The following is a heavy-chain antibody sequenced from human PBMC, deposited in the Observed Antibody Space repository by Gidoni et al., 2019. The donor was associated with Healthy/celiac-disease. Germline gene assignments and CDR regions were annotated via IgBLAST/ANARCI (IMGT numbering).Heavy chain of an antibody. CDR2: IYYSGST. D-gene: IGHD2-21*02. V-gene: IGHV4-39*01. J-gene: IGHJ3*02. CDR3: ARHFVVVTAIDTAGAFDI. CDR1: GGSISSSSYY. Sequence: QLQLQESGPGLVKPSETLSLTCTVSGGSISSSSYYWGWIRQPPGKGLEWIGSIYYSGSTYSNPSLKSRVTISVDTSKNQFSLKLSSVTAADTAVYYCARHFVVVTAIDTAGAFDIWGQGTMVTVSS.